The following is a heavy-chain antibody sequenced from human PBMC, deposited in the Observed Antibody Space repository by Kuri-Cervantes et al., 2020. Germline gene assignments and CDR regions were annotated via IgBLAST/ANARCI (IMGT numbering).Heavy chain of an antibody. CDR1: GFTFSSYA. J-gene: IGHJ6*02. V-gene: IGHV3-30-3*01. CDR3: ARARGDYYDSSGYDYYYYYGMDV. Sequence: GGSLRLSCAASGFTFSSYAMHWVRQAPGKGLEWVAVISYDGSNKYYADSVKGRFTISRDNSKNTLYLQMNSLRAEDTAVYYCARARGDYYDSSGYDYYYYYGMDVWGQGTTVTVSS. CDR2: ISYDGSNK. D-gene: IGHD3-22*01.